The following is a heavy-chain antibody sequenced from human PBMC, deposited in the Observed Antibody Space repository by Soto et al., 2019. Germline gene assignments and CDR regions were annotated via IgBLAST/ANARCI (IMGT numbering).Heavy chain of an antibody. J-gene: IGHJ6*02. Sequence: PETLSLTCNVSGGPIYTYYWNWIRQSPGKGLEWIGYISDGGSTNYNPSLRGRVTISVDTSKNQFSLKLTSVTAADTAVYYCASGSSSEDVNICSSYGIDVWGQVTTVTV. CDR2: ISDGGST. CDR3: ASGSSSEDVNICSSYGIDV. V-gene: IGHV4-59*01. D-gene: IGHD2-8*01. CDR1: GGPIYTYY.